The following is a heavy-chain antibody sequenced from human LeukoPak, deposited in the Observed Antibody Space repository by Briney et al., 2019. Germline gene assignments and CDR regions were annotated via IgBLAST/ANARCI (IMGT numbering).Heavy chain of an antibody. CDR3: ARDSGVLLWFGELLRRPDYFDY. V-gene: IGHV4-34*01. CDR1: GGSFSGYY. J-gene: IGHJ4*02. Sequence: SETLSLTCAVYGGSFSGYYWSWIRQPPGKGLEWIGEINHSGSTNYNPSLKSRVTISVDTSKNQFSLKLSSVTAADTAVYYCARDSGVLLWFGELLRRPDYFDYWGQGTLVTVSS. D-gene: IGHD3-10*01. CDR2: INHSGST.